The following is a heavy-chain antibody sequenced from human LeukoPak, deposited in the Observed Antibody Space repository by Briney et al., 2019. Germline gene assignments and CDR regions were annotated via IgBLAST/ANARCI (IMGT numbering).Heavy chain of an antibody. CDR3: AKRAQYNGNYPLDY. J-gene: IGHJ4*02. D-gene: IGHD1-26*01. Sequence: GGSLRLSCAASGFTFTSYSMSWVRQAPGKGLEWVSGTSDRGDYTYYADSVKGRFTISRDNSKNTLYLQMNSLRAEDTALYFCAKRAQYNGNYPLDYWGQGTLVTVSS. V-gene: IGHV3-23*01. CDR2: TSDRGDYT. CDR1: GFTFTSYS.